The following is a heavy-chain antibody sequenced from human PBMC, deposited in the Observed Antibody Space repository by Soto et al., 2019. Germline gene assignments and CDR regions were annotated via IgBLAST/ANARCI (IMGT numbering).Heavy chain of an antibody. D-gene: IGHD6-6*01. J-gene: IGHJ4*02. CDR2: FFIGVST. CDR1: GFTVSSNY. V-gene: IGHV3-53*01. Sequence: GGSLRLSCAASGFTVSSNYMSWVRQAPGKGLDCVSVFFIGVSTYYADSLKGRFTISRDNSKNTLYLQMNSLRAEDTAVYYCASSTSMAIDYWGQGTLVTVSS. CDR3: ASSTSMAIDY.